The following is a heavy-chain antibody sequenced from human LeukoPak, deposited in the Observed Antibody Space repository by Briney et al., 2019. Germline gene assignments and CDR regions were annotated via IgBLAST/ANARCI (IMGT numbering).Heavy chain of an antibody. CDR2: ISSSSSYI. D-gene: IGHD6-19*01. CDR3: ASLYSSGWSQRYYYYMDV. V-gene: IGHV3-21*01. J-gene: IGHJ6*03. CDR1: GFTFSSYS. Sequence: GGSLRLSCTASGFTFSSYSMNWVRQAPGKGLEWVSSISSSSSYIYYADSVKGRFTISRDNAKNSLYLQMNSLRAEDTAVYYCASLYSSGWSQRYYYYMDVWGKGTTVTISS.